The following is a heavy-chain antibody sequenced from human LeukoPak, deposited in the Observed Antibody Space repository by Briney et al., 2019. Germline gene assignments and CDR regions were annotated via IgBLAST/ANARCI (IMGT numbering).Heavy chain of an antibody. V-gene: IGHV3-11*04. CDR3: ARDHLNLFDY. Sequence: GGSLRLSCAASGFIFSDYYMSWIRQAPGKGLEWVSYISGGGGTTYYADSVKGRFTISRDNAKNSLYLQMNSLGAGDTAVYYCARDHLNLFDYWGQGTLVTVSS. CDR1: GFIFSDYY. CDR2: ISGGGGTT. J-gene: IGHJ4*02.